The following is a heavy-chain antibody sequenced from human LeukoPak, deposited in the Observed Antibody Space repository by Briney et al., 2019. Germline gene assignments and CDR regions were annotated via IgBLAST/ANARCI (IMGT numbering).Heavy chain of an antibody. CDR2: ISGSGGST. V-gene: IGHV3-23*01. CDR1: GFTFSSYA. D-gene: IGHD6-13*01. CDR3: AEDTLAADYYYYYGMDV. J-gene: IGHJ6*02. Sequence: GGSLRLSCAASGFTFSSYAMSWVRQAPGKGLEWVSAISGSGGSTYYADSVKGRFTISRDNSKNTLYLQMNSLRAEDTAVYYCAEDTLAADYYYYYGMDVWGQGTTVTVSS.